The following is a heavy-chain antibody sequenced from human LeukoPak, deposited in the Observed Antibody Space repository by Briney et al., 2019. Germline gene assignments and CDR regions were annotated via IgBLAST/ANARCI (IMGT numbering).Heavy chain of an antibody. CDR1: GYTFTGYY. J-gene: IGHJ6*03. Sequence: ASVKVSCKASGYTFTGYYMHWVRQAPGQGLEWMGWMNPNSGNTGYAQKFQGRVTMTRNTSISTAYMELSSLRSEDTAVYYCARERDIVVVPAATLYYSYMDVWGKGTTVTISS. D-gene: IGHD2-2*01. CDR2: MNPNSGNT. V-gene: IGHV1-8*02. CDR3: ARERDIVVVPAATLYYSYMDV.